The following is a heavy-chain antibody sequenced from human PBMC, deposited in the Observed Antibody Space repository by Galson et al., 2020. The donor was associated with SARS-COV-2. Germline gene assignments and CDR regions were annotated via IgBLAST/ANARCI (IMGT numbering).Heavy chain of an antibody. CDR1: GFTFTTYA. CDR3: AKSSERVSITVYVVSFAEHFDY. Sequence: TGGSLRLSCAASGFTFTTYAMSWVCQAPGKGLEWVATISGSGATTYYADSAKGRFTISKDNSKNTLNLQINSLRLEDTAVYYCAKSSERVSITVYVVSFAEHFDYWGPGTLVTVSS. CDR2: ISGSGATT. V-gene: IGHV3-23*01. D-gene: IGHD3-22*01. J-gene: IGHJ4*02.